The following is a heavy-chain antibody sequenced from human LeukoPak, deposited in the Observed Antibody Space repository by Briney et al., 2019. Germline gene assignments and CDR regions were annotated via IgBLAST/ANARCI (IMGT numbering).Heavy chain of an antibody. CDR1: GGSIRSSYYY. CDR2: IYDSGST. Sequence: SETLSLTCTVSGGSIRSSYYYWGWIRQPPGKGLEWIGSIYDSGSTYYNPSLKSRVTISVDTSKNQFSLKLNSVTAADTAVYYCARVGYYGSGTTIDYWGQGTLVTVSS. D-gene: IGHD3-10*01. V-gene: IGHV4-39*01. CDR3: ARVGYYGSGTTIDY. J-gene: IGHJ4*02.